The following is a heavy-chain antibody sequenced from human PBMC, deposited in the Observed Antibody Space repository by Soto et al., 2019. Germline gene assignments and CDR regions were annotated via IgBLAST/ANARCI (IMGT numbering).Heavy chain of an antibody. J-gene: IGHJ6*02. CDR3: AKTLRIAARHPYYYYGMDV. CDR1: GFTFSSYA. V-gene: IGHV3-23*01. Sequence: EVQLLESGGGLVQPGGSLRLSCAASGFTFSSYAMSWVRQAPGKGLEWVSAISGSGGSTYYADSVKGRFTISRDNSKNTLYPQMNSLRAEDTAVYYCAKTLRIAARHPYYYYGMDVWGQGTTVTVSS. D-gene: IGHD6-6*01. CDR2: ISGSGGST.